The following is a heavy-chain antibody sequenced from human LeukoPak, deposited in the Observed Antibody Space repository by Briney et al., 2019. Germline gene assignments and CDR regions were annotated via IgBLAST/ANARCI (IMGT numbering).Heavy chain of an antibody. J-gene: IGHJ3*02. V-gene: IGHV4-34*01. Sequence: PSETLSLTCAVYGGSFSGYYWSWIRQPPGKGLEWIGEINHSGGTNYNPSLKSRVTISVDTSKNQFSLKLSSVTAADTAVYYCARSRLPSTLGAFDIWGQGTMVTVSS. CDR2: INHSGGT. D-gene: IGHD4-11*01. CDR1: GGSFSGYY. CDR3: ARSRLPSTLGAFDI.